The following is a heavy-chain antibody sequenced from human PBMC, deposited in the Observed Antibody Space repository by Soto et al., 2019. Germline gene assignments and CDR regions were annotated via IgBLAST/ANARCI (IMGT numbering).Heavy chain of an antibody. D-gene: IGHD4-17*01. CDR3: ASGGLYGRWIDY. V-gene: IGHV1-69*01. CDR1: GGTFSSYA. Sequence: QVQLVQSGAEVKKPGSSVKVSCKASGGTFSSYAISWVRQAPGQGLEWMGGIIPIFGTANYAQKFQGRVTMTADESTSPAYMELSSLRSEVTAVYYCASGGLYGRWIDYWGQGTLVTVSS. J-gene: IGHJ4*02. CDR2: IIPIFGTA.